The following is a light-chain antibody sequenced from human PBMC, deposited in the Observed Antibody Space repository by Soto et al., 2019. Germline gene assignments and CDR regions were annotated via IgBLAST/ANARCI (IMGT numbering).Light chain of an antibody. CDR1: MRDIGAYNL. CDR2: EVR. V-gene: IGLV2-14*03. Sequence: QSVLTQPASVSGSPGQSLTISCAGTMRDIGAYNLVSWYQQHPGKAPQLIIYEVRNRPSGISFRFSGSKSGNTASLTISGLQAEDEADYYCSSFTAKSTIIFGGGTKLTVL. CDR3: SSFTAKSTII. J-gene: IGLJ2*01.